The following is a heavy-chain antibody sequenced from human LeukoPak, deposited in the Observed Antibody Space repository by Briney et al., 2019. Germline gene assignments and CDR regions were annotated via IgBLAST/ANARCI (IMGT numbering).Heavy chain of an antibody. D-gene: IGHD3-3*01. CDR2: IKQDGSEK. J-gene: IGHJ4*02. CDR3: ARAQGLRGSLRFLEWLFDY. CDR1: GFTFSSYW. V-gene: IGHV3-7*01. Sequence: GGSLRLSCAASGFTFSSYWMSWVRQAPGKGLEWVANIKQDGSEKYYVDSVKGRFTISRDNAKNSLYLQMNSLRAEDTAVYYCARAQGLRGSLRFLEWLFDYWGQETLVTVSS.